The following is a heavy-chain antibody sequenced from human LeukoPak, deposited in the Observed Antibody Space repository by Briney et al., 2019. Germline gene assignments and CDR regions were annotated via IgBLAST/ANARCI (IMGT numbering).Heavy chain of an antibody. CDR2: ISNNGAST. Sequence: PGESLTLSCAASGFTFSSYAMHWIRQPPGKGLEYVSAISNNGASTYYPNPVKGRFTIFKDNSKHIPYLQIGSLRAEAIAVYYGARGGITKFDYWGQGTLVTVSS. CDR3: ARGGITKFDY. V-gene: IGHV3-64*01. J-gene: IGHJ4*02. CDR1: GFTFSSYA. D-gene: IGHD3-10*01.